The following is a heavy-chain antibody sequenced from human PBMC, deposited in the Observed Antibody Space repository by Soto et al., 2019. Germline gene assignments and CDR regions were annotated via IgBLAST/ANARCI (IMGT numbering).Heavy chain of an antibody. D-gene: IGHD2-2*01. CDR3: AREIVVARGASYFDY. V-gene: IGHV3-30*04. CDR2: ISYDGSSK. CDR1: GFTFSSYA. Sequence: GGSLRLSCSASGFTFSSYAMHWVSQAPGKGLECVSAISYDGSSKYYADSVKGRFTISRDNSKNTLYLQMNSLRAEDTAVYYCAREIVVARGASYFDYWGPGTLVTVSS. J-gene: IGHJ4*02.